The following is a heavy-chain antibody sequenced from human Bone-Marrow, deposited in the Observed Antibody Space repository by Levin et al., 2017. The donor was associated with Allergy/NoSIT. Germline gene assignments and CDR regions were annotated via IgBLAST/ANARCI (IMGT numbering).Heavy chain of an antibody. CDR2: TSYSGST. Sequence: SQTLSLTCTVSGGSMSTSYWSWIRQPPERGLDWIGYTSYSGSTSYNPSLKSRVTISVDTSKNQVSLKMSSVTAADPAVYYCARGGEYFDWSYFDFWGLGTLVTVSS. CDR3: ARGGEYFDWSYFDF. D-gene: IGHD3-9*01. V-gene: IGHV4-59*01. J-gene: IGHJ4*02. CDR1: GGSMSTSY.